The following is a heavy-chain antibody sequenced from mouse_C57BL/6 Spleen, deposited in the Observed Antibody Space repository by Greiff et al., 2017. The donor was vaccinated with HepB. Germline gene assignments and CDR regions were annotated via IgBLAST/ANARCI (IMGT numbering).Heavy chain of an antibody. CDR1: GFTFSDYG. J-gene: IGHJ1*03. Sequence: EVQLVESGGGLVKPGGSLKLSCAASGFTFSDYGMHWVRQAPEKGLEWVAYISSGSSTNYYADTVKGRFTIPRDNAKNTLFLQMPSLRSEDTAMYYCARHRYCYGRPYWYFDVWGTGTTVTVSS. CDR2: ISSGSSTN. D-gene: IGHD1-1*01. V-gene: IGHV5-17*01. CDR3: ARHRYCYGRPYWYFDV.